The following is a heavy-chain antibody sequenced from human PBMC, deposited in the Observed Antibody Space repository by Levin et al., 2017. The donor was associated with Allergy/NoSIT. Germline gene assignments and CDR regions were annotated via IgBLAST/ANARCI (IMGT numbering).Heavy chain of an antibody. CDR2: IYSTGPT. D-gene: IGHD3-22*01. Sequence: LRLSCAVSGGSINSGDYYWTWIRQPPGKGLEWIGYIYSTGPTNYNPALKSRPTLSVDMSKNQISLKMRSVTAADTSVSYRARDRPQGNYARSGISDWGLGTRVTVSA. J-gene: IGHJ4*02. V-gene: IGHV4-30-4*08. CDR1: GGSINSGDYY. CDR3: ARDRPQGNYARSGISD.